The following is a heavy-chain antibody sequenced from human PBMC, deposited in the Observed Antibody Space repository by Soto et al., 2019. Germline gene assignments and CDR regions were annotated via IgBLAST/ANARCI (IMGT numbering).Heavy chain of an antibody. Sequence: PXESLKISRQCSGYSFTSYCISGVRQMPGKGLEWMGRIDPSDSYTNYSPSFQGHVAISADKSISTAYLQWSSLKASDTAMYYCARHKGAFDIWGQGTMVTVSS. V-gene: IGHV5-10-1*01. CDR2: IDPSDSYT. CDR1: GYSFTSYC. CDR3: ARHKGAFDI. J-gene: IGHJ3*02.